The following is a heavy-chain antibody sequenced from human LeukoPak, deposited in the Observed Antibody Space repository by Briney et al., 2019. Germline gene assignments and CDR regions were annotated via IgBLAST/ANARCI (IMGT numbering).Heavy chain of an antibody. J-gene: IGHJ5*02. CDR3: ARDSCSSTSCGYNWFDP. CDR2: INYSGST. CDR1: GRSISSYY. Sequence: PSETLSLTCTVSGRSISSYYWSWIRQPPGKGLEWIGYINYSGSTNYNPSLKSRVTISVDTSKNQFSLKLSSVTAADTAVYYCARDSCSSTSCGYNWFDPWGQGTLVTVSS. V-gene: IGHV4-59*01. D-gene: IGHD2-2*01.